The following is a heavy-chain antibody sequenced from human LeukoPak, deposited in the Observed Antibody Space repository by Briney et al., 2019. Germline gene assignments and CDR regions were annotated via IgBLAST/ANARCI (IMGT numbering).Heavy chain of an antibody. Sequence: KPSETLSLTCIVSGGSISSYYWSWIRQPPGKGLEWIGYIYYSGSTNYNPSLKSRVTISVDTSKNQFSLKLSSVTAADTAVYYCARATGAFDIWGQGTMVTVSS. CDR1: GGSISSYY. CDR2: IYYSGST. D-gene: IGHD3-9*01. CDR3: ARATGAFDI. V-gene: IGHV4-59*01. J-gene: IGHJ3*02.